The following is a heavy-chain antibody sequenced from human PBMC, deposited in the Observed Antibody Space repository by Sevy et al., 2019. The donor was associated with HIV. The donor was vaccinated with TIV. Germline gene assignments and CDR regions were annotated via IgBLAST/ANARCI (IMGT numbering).Heavy chain of an antibody. J-gene: IGHJ4*02. V-gene: IGHV3-30*04. CDR3: ARDGGYDSSGYYPFHF. CDR1: GFSFSTHA. Sequence: GGSLRLSCEASGFSFSTHAMHWVRQAPGKGLEWVAVMSYDGSSQYYADSVRGGFTISRDNSKNTLFLQMNSLRPEDTALYYCARDGGYDSSGYYPFHFWGQGTQVTVSS. CDR2: MSYDGSSQ. D-gene: IGHD3-22*01.